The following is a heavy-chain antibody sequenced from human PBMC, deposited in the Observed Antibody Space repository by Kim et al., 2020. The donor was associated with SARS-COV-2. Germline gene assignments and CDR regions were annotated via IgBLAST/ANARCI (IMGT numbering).Heavy chain of an antibody. D-gene: IGHD7-27*01. J-gene: IGHJ5*01. CDR2: IYYTGST. CDR1: GDSISSSTYY. Sequence: SETLSLTCTVSGDSISSSTYYWGWLRQPPGKGLEWIGTIYYTGSTYYNPSLKSRVTISADMSNNQFSLKLSSVTAADTALYYCARLGPNWDKPMDS. CDR3: ARLGPNWDKPMDS. V-gene: IGHV4-39*01.